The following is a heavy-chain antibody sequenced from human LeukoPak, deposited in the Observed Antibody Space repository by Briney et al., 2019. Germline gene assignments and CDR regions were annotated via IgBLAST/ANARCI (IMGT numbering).Heavy chain of an antibody. V-gene: IGHV3-11*04. D-gene: IGHD3-10*01. Sequence: GRSLRLSCAASGFTFSDYYMSWIRQAPGKGLEWVSYISNSGTIIYYADSVKGRFTISRDNAKNSLSLQMNSLRVEDTAVYYCARAAKFEFYFDYWGQGTLVTVSS. CDR1: GFTFSDYY. CDR2: ISNSGTII. CDR3: ARAAKFEFYFDY. J-gene: IGHJ4*02.